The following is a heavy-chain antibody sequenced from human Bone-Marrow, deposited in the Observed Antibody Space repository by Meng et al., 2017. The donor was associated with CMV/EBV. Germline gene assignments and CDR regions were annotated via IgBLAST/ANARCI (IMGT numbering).Heavy chain of an antibody. CDR3: ARDRDGGNSGDAFDI. Sequence: GESLKISCAASGFTFSSYWMSWVRQAPGKGLEWVANIKQDGSEKYYVDSVKGRFTISRDNAKNSLYLQMNSLRAEDTAVYYCARDRDGGNSGDAFDIWGQGTMVTVSS. D-gene: IGHD4-23*01. V-gene: IGHV3-7*01. CDR1: GFTFSSYW. J-gene: IGHJ3*02. CDR2: IKQDGSEK.